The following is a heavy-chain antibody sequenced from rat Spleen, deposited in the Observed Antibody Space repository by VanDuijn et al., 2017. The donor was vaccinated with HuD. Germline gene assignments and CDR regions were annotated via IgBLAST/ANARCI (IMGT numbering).Heavy chain of an antibody. CDR1: GFTFSNYD. D-gene: IGHD3-1*01. V-gene: IGHV5-27*01. J-gene: IGHJ3*01. CDR2: ITNSGGST. CDR3: TTDLYTPFAY. Sequence: EVQLVESGGGLVQPGRSLKLSCAASGFTFSNYDMAWVRQAPTKGLEWVASITNSGGSTYYRDSVKGRFTISRDNAKSTLYLQMDSLRSEDTATYYCTTDLYTPFAYWGQGTLVTVSS.